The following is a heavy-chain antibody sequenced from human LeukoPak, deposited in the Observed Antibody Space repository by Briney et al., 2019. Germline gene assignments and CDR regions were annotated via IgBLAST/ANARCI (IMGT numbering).Heavy chain of an antibody. CDR3: ASGGPLRYFDWFFDY. J-gene: IGHJ4*02. V-gene: IGHV1-69*04. Sequence: ASVKVSCKASGGTFSSYAISWVRQAPGQGLELMGRIIPILGMANYAQKFQGRVTITADKSPSTAYMELSSLRSEATAVYYCASGGPLRYFDWFFDYWGQGTLVTVSS. CDR2: IIPILGMA. CDR1: GGTFSSYA. D-gene: IGHD3-9*01.